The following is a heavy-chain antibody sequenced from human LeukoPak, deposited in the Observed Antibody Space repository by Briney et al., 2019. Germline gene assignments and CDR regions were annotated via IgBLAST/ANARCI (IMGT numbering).Heavy chain of an antibody. V-gene: IGHV4-4*07. Sequence: SETLSLTFTVSGGSLSSYSWSWIRQPAGKGLEWIGRIFASGSTKYNPSLKSRVTMSVETSKKQFSLKLSSVTAADTAVYYCAREGSAFDIWGQGTMVTVSS. CDR1: GGSLSSYS. J-gene: IGHJ3*02. CDR2: IFASGST. CDR3: AREGSAFDI.